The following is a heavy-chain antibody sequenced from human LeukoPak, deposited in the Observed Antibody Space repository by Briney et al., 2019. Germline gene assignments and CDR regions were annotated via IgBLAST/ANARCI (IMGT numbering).Heavy chain of an antibody. CDR2: INPSGGST. CDR1: GYTFTGYY. CDR3: ARVRSYGYPGYYFDY. Sequence: ASVKVSCKASGYTFTGYYMHWVRQAPGQGLEWMGIINPSGGSTSYAQKFQGRVTMTRDTSTSTVYMELSSLRSEDTAVYYCARVRSYGYPGYYFDYWGQGTLVTVSS. J-gene: IGHJ4*02. V-gene: IGHV1-46*01. D-gene: IGHD6-25*01.